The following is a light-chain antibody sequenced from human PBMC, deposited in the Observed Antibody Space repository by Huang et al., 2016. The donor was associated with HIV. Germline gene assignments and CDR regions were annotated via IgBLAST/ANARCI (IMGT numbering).Light chain of an antibody. V-gene: IGKV3-15*01. Sequence: IVMTQSPVTLSVSPGERAALSCRAGQSIKSNLAWYQQKPGQAPRLLLYGASTRATGVPARFSGSGAGTEFTLTINNLQSDEFAVYDCQQYDYWPPVTFGQGTKV. J-gene: IGKJ1*01. CDR1: QSIKSN. CDR2: GAS. CDR3: QQYDYWPPVT.